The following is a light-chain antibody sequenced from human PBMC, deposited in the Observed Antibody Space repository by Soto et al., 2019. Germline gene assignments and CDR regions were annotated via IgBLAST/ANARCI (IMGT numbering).Light chain of an antibody. J-gene: IGLJ3*02. CDR3: CSYTGSSTLV. Sequence: QSVLTQPASVSGSPGQSITISCTGSNSDVGGYNYVSWCQQHPGKAPKVMIYEVSNRPSGVSNRFSGSKSGNTASLTISGLQAEDEADYYCCSYTGSSTLVFGGGTKVTVL. V-gene: IGLV2-14*01. CDR2: EVS. CDR1: NSDVGGYNY.